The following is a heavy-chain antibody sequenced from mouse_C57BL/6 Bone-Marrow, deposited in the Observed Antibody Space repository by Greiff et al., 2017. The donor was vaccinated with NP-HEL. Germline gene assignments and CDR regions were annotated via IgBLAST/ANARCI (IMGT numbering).Heavy chain of an antibody. CDR2: IYPGDGDT. Sequence: QVQLQQSGPELVKPGASVKISCKASGYAFSSSWMNWVKQRPGKGLEWIGRIYPGDGDTNYNGKFKGKATLTADKSSSTAYMQLSSLTSEDSAVYFCARRWVLRYGGQGTLVTVSA. V-gene: IGHV1-82*01. J-gene: IGHJ3*01. CDR1: GYAFSSSW. D-gene: IGHD1-1*02. CDR3: ARRWVLRY.